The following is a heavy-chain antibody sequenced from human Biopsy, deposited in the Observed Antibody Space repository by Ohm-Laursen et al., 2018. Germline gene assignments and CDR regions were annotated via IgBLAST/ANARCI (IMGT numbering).Heavy chain of an antibody. D-gene: IGHD3-16*01. J-gene: IGHJ6*02. Sequence: GTLSLTWSVYGGSFSGYYWSWIRQPPGKGLEWIGEINHGGSTNYNPSLKSRVTKSVDTSKNQFSLKLRSVTAADTAVYYCARAVDYYDPYYYYGLDVWGQGTTVTVSS. CDR2: INHGGST. V-gene: IGHV4-34*01. CDR1: GGSFSGYY. CDR3: ARAVDYYDPYYYYGLDV.